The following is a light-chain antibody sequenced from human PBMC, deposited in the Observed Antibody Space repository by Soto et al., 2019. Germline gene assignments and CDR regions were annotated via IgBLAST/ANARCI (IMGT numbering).Light chain of an antibody. CDR2: EVS. CDR3: SSFAGSNNWV. Sequence: QSALTQPPSASGSPGQSVTISCTGTSSDVGGYNYVSWYQYHPGKAPKLMIYEVSKRPSGVPDRFSGSKSGNTASLTVSGLQAEDEADYYCSSFAGSNNWVFGGGTQLTVL. CDR1: SSDVGGYNY. J-gene: IGLJ3*02. V-gene: IGLV2-8*01.